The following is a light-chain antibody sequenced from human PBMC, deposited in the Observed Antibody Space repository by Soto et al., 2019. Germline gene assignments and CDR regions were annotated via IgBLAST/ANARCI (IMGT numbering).Light chain of an antibody. J-gene: IGLJ3*02. CDR3: CSYAGSYTFGV. Sequence: QSALTQPRSVSGSPGQSVTISCTGTSSDVGGYNHVSWYQQHPGKAPKLMIYDVSKRPSGVPDRFSGSKSGNTASLTISGLQAEDEADYYCCSYAGSYTFGVFGGGTKLTVL. V-gene: IGLV2-11*01. CDR1: SSDVGGYNH. CDR2: DVS.